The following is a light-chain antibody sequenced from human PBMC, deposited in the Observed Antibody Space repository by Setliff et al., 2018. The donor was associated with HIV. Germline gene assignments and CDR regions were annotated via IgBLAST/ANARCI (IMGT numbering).Light chain of an antibody. CDR1: NIANEG. V-gene: IGLV3-21*04. CDR2: FDT. J-gene: IGLJ1*01. CDR3: QVWDSSNNQCV. Sequence: SYELTQPPSVSVAPGKTATITCGGNNIANEGVHWYQQKPGQAPLLVIYFDTERPSGIPERFSGSISGNTATLTISGVEAGDEADYYCQVWDSSNNQCVFGTGTKVTVL.